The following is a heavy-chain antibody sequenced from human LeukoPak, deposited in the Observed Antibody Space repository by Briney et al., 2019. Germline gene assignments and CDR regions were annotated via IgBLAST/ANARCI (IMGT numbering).Heavy chain of an antibody. CDR2: IIPIFGTA. CDR3: ASTYCSSTSCYPY. J-gene: IGHJ4*02. CDR1: GGTFSSYA. D-gene: IGHD2-2*01. V-gene: IGHV1-69*05. Sequence: GASVKVSCKASGGTFSSYAISWVRQAPGQGLEWMGGIIPIFGTANYAQKFQGRVTITTDESTSTAYMELSSLRSEDTAVYYCASTYCSSTSCYPYWGQGTLVTVSS.